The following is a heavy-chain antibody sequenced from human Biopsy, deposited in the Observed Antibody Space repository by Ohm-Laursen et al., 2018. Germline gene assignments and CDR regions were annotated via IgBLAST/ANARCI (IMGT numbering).Heavy chain of an antibody. Sequence: QTLSLTCAISGDSVSSNRAAWNWIRHSPSRGLEWLGRTFYRAKWYTDFAVSAKSRITLTPDPSTNQFSLQLNSVTPDDTAVYYCARSGSDSLNYYFDFWGQGTLVTVSS. CDR2: TFYRAKWYT. J-gene: IGHJ4*02. V-gene: IGHV6-1*01. CDR1: GDSVSSNRAA. CDR3: ARSGSDSLNYYFDF. D-gene: IGHD2-21*02.